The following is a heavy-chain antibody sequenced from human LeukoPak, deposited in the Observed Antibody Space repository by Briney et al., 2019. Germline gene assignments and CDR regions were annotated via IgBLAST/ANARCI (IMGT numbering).Heavy chain of an antibody. CDR3: ARDQYYYDSNAFDI. V-gene: IGHV3-21*01. D-gene: IGHD3-22*01. Sequence: PGGSLRLSCAASGFTFSSYSMNWVRQAPGKGLEWVSSISSSSSYVYYADSVKGRFTISKDNAKNSLYLQMNSLRAEDTAVYYCARDQYYYDSNAFDIWGQGTMVTVSS. CDR2: ISSSSSYV. J-gene: IGHJ3*02. CDR1: GFTFSSYS.